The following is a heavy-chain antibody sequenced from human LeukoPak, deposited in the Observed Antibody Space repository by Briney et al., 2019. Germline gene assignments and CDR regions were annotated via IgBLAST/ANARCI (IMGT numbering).Heavy chain of an antibody. CDR1: GFTFSVYY. CDR2: ISSSGRTI. J-gene: IGHJ4*02. D-gene: IGHD5-12*01. Sequence: PGGSLRLSCAASGFTFSVYYMSWIRQAPGKGLEWVPYISSSGRTIHYADSVKGRFTISRDNAKNSLYLQMNSLRVEDTAFYYCTRAYGYSAYDFSRYWGQGTLVTVSS. CDR3: TRAYGYSAYDFSRY. V-gene: IGHV3-11*01.